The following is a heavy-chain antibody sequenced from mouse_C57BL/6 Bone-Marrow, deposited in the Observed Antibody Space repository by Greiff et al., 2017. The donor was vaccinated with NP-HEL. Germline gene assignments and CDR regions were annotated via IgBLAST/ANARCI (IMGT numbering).Heavy chain of an antibody. J-gene: IGHJ3*01. CDR3: ARGAY. Sequence: QVQLQQSGAELVKPGASVKISCKASGYEFSNYWMNWVKQRPGKGLEWIGQIYPGAGDTNYNGKFKDKATLTADKSSSTAYMQRSRLTSEDSSVYFCARGAYWGQGTLVTVSA. CDR2: IYPGAGDT. CDR1: GYEFSNYW. V-gene: IGHV1-80*01.